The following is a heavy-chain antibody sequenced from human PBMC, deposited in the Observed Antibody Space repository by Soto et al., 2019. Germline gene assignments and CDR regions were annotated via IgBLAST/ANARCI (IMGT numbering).Heavy chain of an antibody. CDR3: ARDSYQGAFDI. Sequence: ASVKVSCKASGYTFTSYCMHWVRQAPGQGLEWMGIINPSGGSTSYAQKFQGRVTMTRDTSTSTVYMELSSLRSEDTAVYYCARDSYQGAFDIWGQGTMVTVSS. V-gene: IGHV1-46*01. CDR1: GYTFTSYC. J-gene: IGHJ3*02. CDR2: INPSGGST.